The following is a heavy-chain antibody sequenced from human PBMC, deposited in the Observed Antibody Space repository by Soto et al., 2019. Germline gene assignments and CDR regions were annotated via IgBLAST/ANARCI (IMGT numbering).Heavy chain of an antibody. CDR1: GFTFSSYW. Sequence: GGSLRLSCAASGFTFSSYWMSWVRQAPGKGLEWVANIKQDGSEKYYVDSVKGRFTISRDNAKNSLYLQMNSLRAEDTAVYYCAREVLLWFGELSKDYYYYMDVWGKGTTVTVSS. CDR3: AREVLLWFGELSKDYYYYMDV. D-gene: IGHD3-10*01. V-gene: IGHV3-7*01. J-gene: IGHJ6*03. CDR2: IKQDGSEK.